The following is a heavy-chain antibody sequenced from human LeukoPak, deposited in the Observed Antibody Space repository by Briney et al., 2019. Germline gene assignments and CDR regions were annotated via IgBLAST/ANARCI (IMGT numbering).Heavy chain of an antibody. CDR1: GYTFTSYG. J-gene: IGHJ3*02. CDR2: ISAYNGNT. V-gene: IGHV1-18*01. Sequence: GASVKVSCKASGYTFTSYGISWVRQAPGQGLEWMGWISAYNGNTNYAQKLQGRVTMTTDTSTSTAYMELRSLRSDDTAAYYCAREGYCSSTSCPPDAFDIWGQGTMVTVSS. CDR3: AREGYCSSTSCPPDAFDI. D-gene: IGHD2-2*01.